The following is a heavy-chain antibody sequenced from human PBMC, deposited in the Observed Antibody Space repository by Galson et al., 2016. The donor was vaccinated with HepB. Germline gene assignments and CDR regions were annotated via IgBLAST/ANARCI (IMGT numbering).Heavy chain of an antibody. CDR2: IKEDGSEK. CDR3: ASGASVLGDH. D-gene: IGHD3-10*01. CDR1: GFMFSNFW. J-gene: IGHJ4*02. V-gene: IGHV3-7*01. Sequence: SLRLSCAASGFMFSNFWMTWVRQAPGKGLEWVANIKEDGSEKWYADSVKGRFTISRDNAKKSVYLQINNLTTENTGVYYCASGASVLGDHWGQGASVTVSS.